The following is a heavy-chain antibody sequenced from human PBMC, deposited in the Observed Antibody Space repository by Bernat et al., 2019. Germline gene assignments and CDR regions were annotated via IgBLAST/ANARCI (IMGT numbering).Heavy chain of an antibody. D-gene: IGHD2-2*01. V-gene: IGHV3-30*18. CDR2: ISYDGSNK. J-gene: IGHJ4*02. CDR3: AKDPPIVPAATMGPRSYYFDS. CDR1: GFTFSSYG. Sequence: QVQLVESGGGVVQPGRSLRLSCAASGFTFSSYGMHWVRQAPGKGLEWVAVISYDGSNKYYADSVKGRFTISRDNSQSTLYLQMNSLRAEATAVYYCAKDPPIVPAATMGPRSYYFDSWGQGTLVTVSS.